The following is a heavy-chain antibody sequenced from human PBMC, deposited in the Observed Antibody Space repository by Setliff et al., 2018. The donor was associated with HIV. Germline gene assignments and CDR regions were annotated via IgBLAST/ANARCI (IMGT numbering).Heavy chain of an antibody. Sequence: SETLSLTCTVSGGSISSDSYYWGWIRQPPGKGLEWIASINYSGNTYHNPSLKTRVTISVDTSKSQFSLKLNSVTAADTGVYYCARDRPSIAAAGRAFDIWGQGTMVTVSS. J-gene: IGHJ3*02. CDR3: ARDRPSIAAAGRAFDI. D-gene: IGHD6-13*01. CDR2: INYSGNT. CDR1: GGSISSDSYY. V-gene: IGHV4-39*02.